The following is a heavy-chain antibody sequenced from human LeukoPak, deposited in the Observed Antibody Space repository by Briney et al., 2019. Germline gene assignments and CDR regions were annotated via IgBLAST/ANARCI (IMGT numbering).Heavy chain of an antibody. V-gene: IGHV1-18*01. CDR1: GYTFTSYG. D-gene: IGHD3-3*01. CDR2: ISAYNGNT. J-gene: IGHJ6*03. Sequence: ASVKVSCKASGYTFTSYGISWVRQAPGQGLEWMGWISAYNGNTNNAQKLQGRVTMTTDTSTTTAYMELRSLRSDDTAVYYCARTIFGVVNSPHYYYYMDVWGKGTTVIVSS. CDR3: ARTIFGVVNSPHYYYYMDV.